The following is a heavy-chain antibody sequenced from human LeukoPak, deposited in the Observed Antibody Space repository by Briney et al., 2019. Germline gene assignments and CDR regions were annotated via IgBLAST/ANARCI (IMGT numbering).Heavy chain of an antibody. Sequence: GGSLRLSCAVSGFTVSSNYMSWVRQAPGKGLEWVSVLYNGGNTYYADSVKGRFTISRDNAKNSLYLQMNSLRAEDTAVYYCARSYSSGWYSEEFDYWGQGTLVTVSS. CDR1: GFTVSSNY. J-gene: IGHJ4*02. CDR2: LYNGGNT. D-gene: IGHD6-19*01. CDR3: ARSYSSGWYSEEFDY. V-gene: IGHV3-53*01.